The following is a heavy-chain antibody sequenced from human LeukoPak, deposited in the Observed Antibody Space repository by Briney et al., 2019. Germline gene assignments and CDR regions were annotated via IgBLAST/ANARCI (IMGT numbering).Heavy chain of an antibody. CDR1: GGSISSSSYY. D-gene: IGHD4-23*01. CDR2: IYYSGST. V-gene: IGHV4-39*01. Sequence: PSETLSLTCTVSGGSISSSSYYWGWIRQPPGKGLEWIGSIYYSGSTYYNPSLKSRVTISVDTSKSQFSLKLSSVTAADTAVYYCARLGGPGDTFDIWGQGTMVTVSS. J-gene: IGHJ3*02. CDR3: ARLGGPGDTFDI.